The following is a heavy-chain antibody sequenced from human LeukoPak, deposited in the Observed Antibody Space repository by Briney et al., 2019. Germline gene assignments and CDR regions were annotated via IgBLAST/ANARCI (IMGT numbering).Heavy chain of an antibody. D-gene: IGHD1-26*01. Sequence: ASVKVSCKASGYTFTSYGISWVRQAPGQGLEWMGWISAYNGNTNYAQKLQGRVTMTTDTSTSTAYMELRSLRSDDTAVYYGARLEELRNWFDPWGQGTLVTVSS. V-gene: IGHV1-18*01. CDR1: GYTFTSYG. J-gene: IGHJ5*02. CDR2: ISAYNGNT. CDR3: ARLEELRNWFDP.